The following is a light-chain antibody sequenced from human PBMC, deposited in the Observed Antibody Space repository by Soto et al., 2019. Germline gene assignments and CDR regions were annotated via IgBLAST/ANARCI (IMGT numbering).Light chain of an antibody. V-gene: IGKV3-11*01. CDR2: DAS. J-gene: IGKJ5*01. CDR1: QSVRSS. CDR3: QHRSNWLIT. Sequence: LTLSPCTLPLSPEERATLFRRASQSVRSSLAWYQQKPGQAPRLFIYDASNRVTGIPARFRGSGSGTDFTLTISILEPDDFAFYYCQHRSNWLITIGQGTRLEIK.